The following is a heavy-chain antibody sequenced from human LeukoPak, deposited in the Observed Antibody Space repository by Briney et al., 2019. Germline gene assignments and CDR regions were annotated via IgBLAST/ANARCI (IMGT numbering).Heavy chain of an antibody. J-gene: IGHJ3*02. V-gene: IGHV1-2*04. D-gene: IGHD3-22*01. CDR2: INPNSGGT. Sequence: GASVKVSCKASGYTFTGYYMHWVRQAPGQGLEWMGWINPNSGGTNYAQKFQGWVTMTRDTSISTAYMELSRLRSDDTAVYYCARDSHQLNYYGSITSPDDAFDIWGQGTMVTVSS. CDR3: ARDSHQLNYYGSITSPDDAFDI. CDR1: GYTFTGYY.